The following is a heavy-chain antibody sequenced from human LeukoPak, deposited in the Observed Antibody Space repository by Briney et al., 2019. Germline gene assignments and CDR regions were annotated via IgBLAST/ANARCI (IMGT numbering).Heavy chain of an antibody. V-gene: IGHV4-39*01. CDR1: GRSISSTNFY. D-gene: IGHD3-3*01. CDR2: ISYSGAT. Sequence: PSETLSLTCTVSGRSISSTNFYWGWSREPPGKGLEWIGSISYSGATYYNASLKSRLTVSADTSKKEFSLKLSSVTAADTAVYYCASLPRYDFWTWGQGNLVIVSS. CDR3: ASLPRYDFWT. J-gene: IGHJ5*02.